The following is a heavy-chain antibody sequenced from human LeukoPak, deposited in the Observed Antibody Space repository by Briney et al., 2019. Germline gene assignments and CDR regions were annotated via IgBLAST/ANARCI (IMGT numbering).Heavy chain of an antibody. CDR2: ISSSSSYT. CDR3: ARGRYDSSGYNAFDI. CDR1: GFTLSDHY. Sequence: TGGSLRLSCAASGFTLSDHYMSWIRQAPGKGLEWVSYISSSSSYTNYADSVKGRFTISRDNAKNSLYLQMNSLRAEDTAVYYCARGRYDSSGYNAFDIWGQGTMVTVSS. J-gene: IGHJ3*02. V-gene: IGHV3-11*05. D-gene: IGHD3-22*01.